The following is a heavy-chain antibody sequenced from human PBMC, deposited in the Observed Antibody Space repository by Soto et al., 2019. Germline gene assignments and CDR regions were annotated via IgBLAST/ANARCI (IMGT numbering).Heavy chain of an antibody. D-gene: IGHD3-3*01. CDR1: GASTSSNSFY. V-gene: IGHV4-39*01. CDR3: ARFYYTCTGLDY. Sequence: SETLSLTGTVSGASTSSNSFYWGWIRQPPGKGLEWIGTIYYSGSTYYNPSLKSRITVPVDTSKNLLSLRLTSVTAADTAVYYCARFYYTCTGLDYWGQGTLVTVSS. CDR2: IYYSGST. J-gene: IGHJ4*02.